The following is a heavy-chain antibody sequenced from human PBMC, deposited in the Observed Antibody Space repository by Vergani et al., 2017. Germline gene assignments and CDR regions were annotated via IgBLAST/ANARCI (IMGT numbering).Heavy chain of an antibody. V-gene: IGHV4-34*01. Sequence: QVQLQQWGAGLLKPSETLSLTCAVYGGSFSGYYWSWIRQPPGKGLEWIGEINHSGSTNYNPSLKSRVTISVDTSKNQFSLKLSSVTAADTAVYYCARDLNSYGYLGYWGQGTLVTVSS. CDR1: GGSFSGYY. CDR2: INHSGST. CDR3: ARDLNSYGYLGY. D-gene: IGHD5-18*01. J-gene: IGHJ4*02.